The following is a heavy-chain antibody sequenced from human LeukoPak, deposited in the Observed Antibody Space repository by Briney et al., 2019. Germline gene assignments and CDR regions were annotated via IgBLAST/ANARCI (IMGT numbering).Heavy chain of an antibody. D-gene: IGHD4-11*01. CDR1: GGSFSGYY. J-gene: IGHJ6*03. V-gene: IGHV4-34*01. Sequence: PSETLSLTCAVYGGSFSGYYWSWIRQPPGKGLEWIGEINHSGSTYYNPSLKSRVTISVDRSKNQFSLKLSSVTAADTAVYYCARDSGDGDYTPDMNLWGKGTTVTVSS. CDR2: INHSGST. CDR3: ARDSGDGDYTPDMNL.